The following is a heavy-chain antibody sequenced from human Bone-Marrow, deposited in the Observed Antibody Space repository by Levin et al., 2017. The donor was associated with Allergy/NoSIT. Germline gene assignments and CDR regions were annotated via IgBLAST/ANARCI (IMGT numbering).Heavy chain of an antibody. Sequence: SVKVSCKASGGTFSSYAISWVRQAPGQGLEWMGGIIPIFGTANYAQKFQGRVTITADESTSTAYMELSSLRSEDTAVYYCARDSPHCTGGVCYHNWFDPWGQGTLVTVSS. CDR2: IIPIFGTA. J-gene: IGHJ5*02. CDR3: ARDSPHCTGGVCYHNWFDP. CDR1: GGTFSSYA. D-gene: IGHD2-8*02. V-gene: IGHV1-69*13.